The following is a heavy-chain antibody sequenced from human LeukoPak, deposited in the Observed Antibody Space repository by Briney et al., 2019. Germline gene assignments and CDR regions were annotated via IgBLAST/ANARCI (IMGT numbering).Heavy chain of an antibody. Sequence: PGGSLRLSCAASGFTFSSYSMNWVRQAPGKGLEWDSSISSSSSYIYYADSVKGRFTISRDNAKNSLYLQMNSLRAEDTAVYYCARSRVVPAAIDYWGQGTLVTVSS. CDR2: ISSSSSYI. V-gene: IGHV3-21*01. D-gene: IGHD2-2*01. J-gene: IGHJ4*02. CDR1: GFTFSSYS. CDR3: ARSRVVPAAIDY.